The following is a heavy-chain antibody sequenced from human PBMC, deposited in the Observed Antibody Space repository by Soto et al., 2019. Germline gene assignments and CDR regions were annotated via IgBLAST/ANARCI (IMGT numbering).Heavy chain of an antibody. D-gene: IGHD3-16*01. J-gene: IGHJ4*02. CDR3: ARHAADDSVWGNYEENDY. CDR2: IYYSGTP. V-gene: IGHV4-39*01. CDR1: RGSITSNSFS. Sequence: PSQTLSVTGTVSRGSITSNSFSWDWIRLAPGQGLVWIGSIYYSGTPHYNPSVKGRVTIPVYTSKNQFSLNRSSVTAADTAVYYCARHAADDSVWGNYEENDYWGQGTLVTVSS.